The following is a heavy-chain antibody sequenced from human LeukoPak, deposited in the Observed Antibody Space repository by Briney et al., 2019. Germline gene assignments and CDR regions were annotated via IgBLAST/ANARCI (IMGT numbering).Heavy chain of an antibody. CDR3: ARVGLLTGYHAFDI. CDR1: GFTFSSYG. V-gene: IGHV3-33*01. CDR2: IWYDGSNK. Sequence: GGSLRLSCAASGFTFSSYGMHWVRQAPGKGLEWVAVIWYDGSNKYCADSVKGRFTISRDNSKNTLYLQMSSLRTEDTAMYYCARVGLLTGYHAFDIWGLGTMVTVSS. D-gene: IGHD3-9*01. J-gene: IGHJ3*02.